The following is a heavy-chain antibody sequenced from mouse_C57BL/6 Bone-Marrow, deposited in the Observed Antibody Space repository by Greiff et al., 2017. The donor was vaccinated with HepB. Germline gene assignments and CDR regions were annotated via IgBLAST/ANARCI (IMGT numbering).Heavy chain of an antibody. Sequence: DVHLVESGPGLVKPSQSLSLTCSVTGYSITSGYYWNWIRQFPGNKLEWMGYISYDGSNNYNPSLKNRISITRDTSKNQFFLKLNSVTTEDTATYYCARGGTYYGYWYFDVWGTGTTVTVSS. D-gene: IGHD2-10*01. CDR1: GYSITSGYY. CDR3: ARGGTYYGYWYFDV. J-gene: IGHJ1*03. V-gene: IGHV3-6*01. CDR2: ISYDGSN.